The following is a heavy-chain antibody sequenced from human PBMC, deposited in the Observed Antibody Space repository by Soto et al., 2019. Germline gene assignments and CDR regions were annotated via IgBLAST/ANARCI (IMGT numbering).Heavy chain of an antibody. V-gene: IGHV3-33*01. Sequence: QVQLVESGGGVVQPGRSLRLSCAASGFTFSSYGMHWVRQAPGKGLEWVAVIWFDGSNTYYADSVKGRFTISRDNSKNTLYLQMNSLRAEDTAVYFCARDLAGESSRWGQGTRVTVSS. J-gene: IGHJ4*02. CDR3: ARDLAGESSR. CDR1: GFTFSSYG. CDR2: IWFDGSNT. D-gene: IGHD3-16*01.